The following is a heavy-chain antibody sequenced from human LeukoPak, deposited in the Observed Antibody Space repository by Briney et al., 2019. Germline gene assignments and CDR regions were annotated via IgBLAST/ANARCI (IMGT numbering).Heavy chain of an antibody. CDR1: GFTFSSYS. J-gene: IGHJ4*02. CDR2: ISSSISSI. V-gene: IGHV3-21*01. CDR3: ARDYYGDYALDY. Sequence: GGSLRLSCAASGFTFSSYSMNWVRQAPGKGLEWVSSISSSISSIYYADSLKGRFTISRDNAKNSLYLQMNRLRAEDTAVYYCARDYYGDYALDYWGQGTLVTVSS. D-gene: IGHD4-17*01.